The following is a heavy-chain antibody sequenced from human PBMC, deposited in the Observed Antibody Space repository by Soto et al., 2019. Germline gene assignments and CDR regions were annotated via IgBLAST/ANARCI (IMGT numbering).Heavy chain of an antibody. Sequence: SETLSLTCAVYGGSFSCYYWSWIRQPSGKGLEWIGEINHSGSTNYNPSLKSRVTISVDTSKNQFSLKLSSVTAADTAVYYCARGRSPVVVVAATSSLYYFDYWGQGTLVTVSS. J-gene: IGHJ4*02. V-gene: IGHV4-34*01. D-gene: IGHD2-15*01. CDR2: INHSGST. CDR3: ARGRSPVVVVAATSSLYYFDY. CDR1: GGSFSCYY.